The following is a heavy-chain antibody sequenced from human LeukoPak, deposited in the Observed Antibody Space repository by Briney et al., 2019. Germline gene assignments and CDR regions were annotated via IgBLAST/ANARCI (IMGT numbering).Heavy chain of an antibody. CDR2: IWYDGSNK. CDR3: ARVLGLQRYYYYGMDA. V-gene: IGHV3-33*01. CDR1: GFTFSSYG. J-gene: IGHJ6*02. Sequence: GGSLRLSCAASGFTFSSYGMHWVRQAPGKGLEWVAVIWYDGSNKYYADSVKGRFTISRDNSKNTLYLQMNSLRAEDTAVYYCARVLGLQRYYYYGMDAWGQGTTVTVSS. D-gene: IGHD4-11*01.